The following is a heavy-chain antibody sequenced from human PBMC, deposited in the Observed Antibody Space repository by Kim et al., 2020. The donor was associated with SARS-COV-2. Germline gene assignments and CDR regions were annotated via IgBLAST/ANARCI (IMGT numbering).Heavy chain of an antibody. Sequence: GGSLRLSCAASGFTFSRYGMHWVRQAPGKGLEWVAVISYDGRNKNYADSVKGRFTISRDNSKNTLYLQMNSLRAEDTAVYYCAKDLVGYSSGWNYYYYGMDVWGQGPTVTVSS. CDR2: ISYDGRNK. CDR1: GFTFSRYG. J-gene: IGHJ6*02. D-gene: IGHD6-19*01. V-gene: IGHV3-30*18. CDR3: AKDLVGYSSGWNYYYYGMDV.